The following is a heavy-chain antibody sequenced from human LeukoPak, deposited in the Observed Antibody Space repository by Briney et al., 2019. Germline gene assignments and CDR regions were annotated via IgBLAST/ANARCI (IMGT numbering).Heavy chain of an antibody. D-gene: IGHD3-22*01. J-gene: IGHJ4*02. CDR2: ISAYNGNT. CDR3: AREGFYDSSGNDLDY. CDR1: GYTFTSYG. V-gene: IGHV1-18*01. Sequence: ASVKVSCKASGYTFTSYGISWVRQAPGQGLEWMGWISAYNGNTNYAQKLQGRVTMTTDTSTSTAYMELRSLRSDDTAVYYCAREGFYDSSGNDLDYWGQGTLVTVSS.